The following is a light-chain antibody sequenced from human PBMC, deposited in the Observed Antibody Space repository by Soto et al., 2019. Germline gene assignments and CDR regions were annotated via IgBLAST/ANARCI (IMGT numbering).Light chain of an antibody. CDR2: ATS. V-gene: IGKV1-39*01. J-gene: IGKJ4*01. CDR3: QESYTTPAVS. CDR1: QAIRND. Sequence: DIQMTQSPSSLSASVGDRVTITCRASQAIRNDLGWYQQKPGKAPKLLIYATSTLQSGVPSRFSGSGSGTEFTLTISSLQAEDFATYFCQESYTTPAVSFGGGTKVDIK.